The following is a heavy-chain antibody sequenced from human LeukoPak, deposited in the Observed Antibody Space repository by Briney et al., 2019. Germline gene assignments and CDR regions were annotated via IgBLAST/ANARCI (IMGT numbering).Heavy chain of an antibody. Sequence: GGSLRLSCAASGFTFRNYWMSWIRQAPGRGLEWVANIKLDGTKKNYIQSVRGRFTISRDNARNFLYLQLSSLRAEDTAVYYCTRDFWTDYWGQGTLVTVSS. CDR1: GFTFRNYW. J-gene: IGHJ4*02. CDR3: TRDFWTDY. CDR2: IKLDGTKK. D-gene: IGHD3/OR15-3a*01. V-gene: IGHV3-7*01.